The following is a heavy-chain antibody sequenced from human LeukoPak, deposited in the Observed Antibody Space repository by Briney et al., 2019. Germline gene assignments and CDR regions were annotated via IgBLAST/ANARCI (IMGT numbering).Heavy chain of an antibody. J-gene: IGHJ4*02. V-gene: IGHV4-38-2*02. D-gene: IGHD2-8*02. CDR1: GYSISSGYY. Sequence: SETLSLTCTVSGYSISSGYYWGWVRQSPGKGLEWIGTIYHSGTTYYNPSIKSRLSISMDTSKNQFSLKLTSVTATDTAVYFCVRDLVVYGNIDYWGQGTLVTVSS. CDR2: IYHSGTT. CDR3: VRDLVVYGNIDY.